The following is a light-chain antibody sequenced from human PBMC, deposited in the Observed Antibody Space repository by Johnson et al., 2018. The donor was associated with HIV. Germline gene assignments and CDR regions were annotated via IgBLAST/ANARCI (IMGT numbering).Light chain of an antibody. J-gene: IGLJ1*01. CDR3: ATWGV. V-gene: IGLV1-51*01. Sequence: QSVLTQPPSVSAAPGQKVTISCSGSSSNIGNNYVSWYQQLPGTAPKVLIYDNNKRPSGIPDRFSGSKTGTSATLGITGLQTGDEADYYCATWGVFGTGTKVTVL. CDR1: SSNIGNNY. CDR2: DNN.